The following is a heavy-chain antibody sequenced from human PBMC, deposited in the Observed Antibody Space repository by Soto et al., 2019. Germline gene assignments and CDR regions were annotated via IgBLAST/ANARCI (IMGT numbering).Heavy chain of an antibody. D-gene: IGHD1-7*01. CDR2: ISGYNGDK. J-gene: IGHJ6*02. V-gene: IGHV1-18*01. Sequence: QGQLVQSGPEANKPGASVKVSCKASGYTFSRYGISWVRQAPGQGLEWMGWISGYNGDKKYAQKVQGRVTMTIDTATHAAFMASLSLTSDDTAICYSAKNGQTTCLFIGMALRCPGTMATAS. CDR3: AKNGQTTCLFIGMAL. CDR1: GYTFSRYG.